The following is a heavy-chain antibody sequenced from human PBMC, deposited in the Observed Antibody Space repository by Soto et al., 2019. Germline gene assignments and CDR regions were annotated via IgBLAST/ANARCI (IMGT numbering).Heavy chain of an antibody. CDR1: GYSFTNYW. CDR3: ARRGGLYYYGSSDHFYFDY. Sequence: PGESLKISCKGSGYSFTNYWIGWVRQMPGKDLEWIGIIYPEDSETRYSPSFQGLVTISVDKSISTAYLQWNSLQASDTAMYYCARRGGLYYYGSSDHFYFDYWGQGTLVTVSS. V-gene: IGHV5-51*01. D-gene: IGHD3-22*01. CDR2: IYPEDSET. J-gene: IGHJ4*02.